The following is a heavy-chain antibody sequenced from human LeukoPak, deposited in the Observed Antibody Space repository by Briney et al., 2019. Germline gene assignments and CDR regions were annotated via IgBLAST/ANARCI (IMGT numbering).Heavy chain of an antibody. D-gene: IGHD2-2*01. CDR1: GFTFSSYG. V-gene: IGHV3-30*18. CDR2: ISYDGSNK. Sequence: PGGSLRLSCAASGFTFSSYGMHWVRQAPGKGLEWVAVISYDGSNKYYADSVKGRFTISRDNSKNTLYLQMNSLGAEDTAVYHCAKDLAVPAARGYYYYGMDVWGQGTTVSVSS. CDR3: AKDLAVPAARGYYYYGMDV. J-gene: IGHJ6*02.